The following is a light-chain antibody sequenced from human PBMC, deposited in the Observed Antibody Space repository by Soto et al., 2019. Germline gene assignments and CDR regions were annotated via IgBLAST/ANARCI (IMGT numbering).Light chain of an antibody. CDR1: KLGDKY. CDR3: QACDSSTVV. Sequence: SYELTQPPSVSVSPGQTASITCSGDKLGDKYACWYQQKPGQSPVLVIYQDSKRPSGIPERFSGSNSGNTATLTISGPQAMDEADYYCQACDSSTVVFGGGTKLTVL. CDR2: QDS. J-gene: IGLJ2*01. V-gene: IGLV3-1*01.